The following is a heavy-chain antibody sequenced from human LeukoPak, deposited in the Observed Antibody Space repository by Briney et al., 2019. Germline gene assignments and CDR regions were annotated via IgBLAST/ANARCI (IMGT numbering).Heavy chain of an antibody. Sequence: QTGGSLRLSCVASGFTYSSYAMTWVRQAPGKGLEWVSLISSSGDNTYYADSVEGRFTISRDNSKNTLYLQMNSLRAEDTAVYYCAKGLDSSGYPDYWGQGTLVTVSS. D-gene: IGHD3-22*01. CDR1: GFTYSSYA. CDR2: ISSSGDNT. CDR3: AKGLDSSGYPDY. J-gene: IGHJ4*02. V-gene: IGHV3-23*01.